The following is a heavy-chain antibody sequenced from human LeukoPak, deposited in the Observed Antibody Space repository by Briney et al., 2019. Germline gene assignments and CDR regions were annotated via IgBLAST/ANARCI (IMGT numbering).Heavy chain of an antibody. CDR2: IYYSGST. Sequence: SETLSLTCTVSGGSISSYYWSWIRQPPGKGLEWIGYIYYSGSTNYNPSLKSRVTISVDTSKNQFSLKLSSVTAADTAVYYCARQWRYSCSSTSCYSAFDPWGQGTLVTVSS. V-gene: IGHV4-59*01. CDR3: ARQWRYSCSSTSCYSAFDP. D-gene: IGHD2-2*02. CDR1: GGSISSYY. J-gene: IGHJ5*02.